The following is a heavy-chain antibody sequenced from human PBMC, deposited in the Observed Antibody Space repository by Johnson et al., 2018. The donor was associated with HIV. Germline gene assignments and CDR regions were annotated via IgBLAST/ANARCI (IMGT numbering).Heavy chain of an antibody. CDR1: GFTFSSYA. V-gene: IGHV3-21*04. Sequence: VQLVESGGGVVQPGGSLRLSCAASGFTFSSYAMHWVRQAPGKGLEWVSAISGSGGSTYYADSLTGRFIISRDNAKNSVYLQMDSLRAEDSAVYYCARDGVYSSPLDAFDIWGQGTIVTVSS. CDR2: ISGSGGST. J-gene: IGHJ3*02. D-gene: IGHD6-13*01. CDR3: ARDGVYSSPLDAFDI.